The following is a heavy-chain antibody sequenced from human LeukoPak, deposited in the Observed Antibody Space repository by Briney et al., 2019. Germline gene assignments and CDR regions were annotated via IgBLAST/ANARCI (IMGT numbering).Heavy chain of an antibody. CDR3: ARPGRSSGWYEYFQH. Sequence: GRSLRLSCAASGFTFSSYGMHWVRQAPGKGLEWVAVIWYDGSNKYYADSVKGRFTISRDNSKDTLYLQMNSLRAEDTAVYYCARPGRSSGWYEYFQHWGQGTLVTVSS. D-gene: IGHD6-19*01. CDR2: IWYDGSNK. V-gene: IGHV3-33*01. CDR1: GFTFSSYG. J-gene: IGHJ1*01.